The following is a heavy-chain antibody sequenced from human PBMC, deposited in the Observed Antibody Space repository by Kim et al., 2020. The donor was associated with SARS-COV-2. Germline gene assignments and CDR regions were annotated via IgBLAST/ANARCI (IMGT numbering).Heavy chain of an antibody. CDR2: FSYSGTT. CDR1: GASIKNSDSY. Sequence: SETLSLTCSVSGASIKNSDSYWGRIRQSPGKGLEWIGSFSYSGTTYYHPSLKSRVTISVDTSNNHLSLTMRSATAADTALYYCARQAPRLLWFGALGDFDHWGQGTLVAVSS. D-gene: IGHD3-10*01. V-gene: IGHV4-39*01. CDR3: ARQAPRLLWFGALGDFDH. J-gene: IGHJ4*02.